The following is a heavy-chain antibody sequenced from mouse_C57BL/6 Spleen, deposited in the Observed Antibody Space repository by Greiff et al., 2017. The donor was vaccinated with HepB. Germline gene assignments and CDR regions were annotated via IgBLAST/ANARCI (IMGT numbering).Heavy chain of an antibody. CDR1: GYTFTSYW. CDR2: IYPGSGST. Sequence: VKLQESGAELVKPGASVKMSCKASGYTFTSYWITWVKQRPGQGLEWIGDIYPGSGSTNYNEKFKSKATLTVDTSSSTAYMQLSSLTSEDSAVYYCARLGYGSSYADYAMDYWGQGTSVTVSS. D-gene: IGHD1-1*01. J-gene: IGHJ4*01. CDR3: ARLGYGSSYADYAMDY. V-gene: IGHV1-55*01.